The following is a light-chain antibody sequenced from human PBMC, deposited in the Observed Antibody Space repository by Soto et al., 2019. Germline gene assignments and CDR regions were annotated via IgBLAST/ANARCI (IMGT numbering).Light chain of an antibody. CDR1: SSNIGAGYD. CDR2: GNS. Sequence: QSALTQPPSVSGAPGQRVTVSCTGNSSNIGAGYDVHWYHQLPGTAPKLLISGNSNRPSGVPDRFSGSKSGASASLAITGLQAEGEADYYCQSYDSSLSTYVFGTGTKVTVL. CDR3: QSYDSSLSTYV. J-gene: IGLJ1*01. V-gene: IGLV1-40*03.